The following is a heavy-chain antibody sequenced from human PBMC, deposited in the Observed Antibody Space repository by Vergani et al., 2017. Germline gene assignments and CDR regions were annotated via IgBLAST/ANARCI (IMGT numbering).Heavy chain of an antibody. CDR3: AKERDDSNYGFDY. J-gene: IGHJ4*02. D-gene: IGHD4-11*01. V-gene: IGHV3-48*01. CDR1: GFTFRPYT. CDR2: ISSSSAAI. Sequence: EVQLVESGGGLVQPGGSLRLSCVASGFTFRPYTMNWVRQGPGKGLEWLSYISSSSAAINYADSVKGRFTISRDNAKTSLYLQMNSLRAEDTAVYYCAKERDDSNYGFDYWGQGTLVTVSS.